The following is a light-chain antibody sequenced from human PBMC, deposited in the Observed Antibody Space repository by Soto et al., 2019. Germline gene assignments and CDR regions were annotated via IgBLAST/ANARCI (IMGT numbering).Light chain of an antibody. V-gene: IGKV3-20*01. CDR1: QNISVY. J-gene: IGKJ5*01. Sequence: EIVLTQSPATLSLSPGERATLSCRASQNISVYLAWYQQKPGQAPRLLIYGASSRATGIPDRFSGSGSGTDFTLTISRLEPEDFAVYYCQQYGSSPFTFGQGTRLEI. CDR3: QQYGSSPFT. CDR2: GAS.